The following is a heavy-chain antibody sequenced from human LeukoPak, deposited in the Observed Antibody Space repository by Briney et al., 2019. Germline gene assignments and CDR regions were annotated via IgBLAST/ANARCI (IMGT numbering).Heavy chain of an antibody. J-gene: IGHJ4*02. D-gene: IGHD1-26*01. Sequence: ASETLPLTCSVSGGSINSISYYWGWIRQPPGKGLEWIGSIYYNGTTYYSPSLKSRVTITVDTSKNQFSLKLTSVTAADTAAYFCATYSGSYRSVDSWGQGTLVAVSS. CDR3: ATYSGSYRSVDS. CDR2: IYYNGTT. V-gene: IGHV4-39*01. CDR1: GGSINSISYY.